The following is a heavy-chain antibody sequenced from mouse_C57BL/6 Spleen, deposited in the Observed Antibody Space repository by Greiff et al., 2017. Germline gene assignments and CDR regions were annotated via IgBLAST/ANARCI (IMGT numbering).Heavy chain of an antibody. D-gene: IGHD1-1*01. J-gene: IGHJ1*03. CDR2: INPNNGGT. V-gene: IGHV1-18*01. CDR3: ARETTVVATRWYFDV. CDR1: GYTFTDYN. Sequence: EVKLQESGPELVKPGASVKIPCKASGYTFTDYNMDWVKQSHGKSLEWIGDINPNNGGTIYNQKFKGKATLTVDKSSSTAYMELRSLTSEDTAVYYCARETTVVATRWYFDVWGTGTTVTVSS.